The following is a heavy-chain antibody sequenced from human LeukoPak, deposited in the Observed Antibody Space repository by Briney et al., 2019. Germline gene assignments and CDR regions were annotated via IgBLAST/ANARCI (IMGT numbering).Heavy chain of an antibody. CDR3: ARDRPVPKAPVTMRAELDY. CDR2: ITQDGST. V-gene: IGHV4-34*01. J-gene: IGHJ4*02. CDR1: GGSFSDYY. Sequence: SETLSLTCAVYGGSFSDYYWSWIRQPPGKGLEWIGEITQDGSTNYNPSLKSRVTISLDTSKNQFSLKLSSVTAADTAVYYCARDRPVPKAPVTMRAELDYWGQGTLVTVSS. D-gene: IGHD3-22*01.